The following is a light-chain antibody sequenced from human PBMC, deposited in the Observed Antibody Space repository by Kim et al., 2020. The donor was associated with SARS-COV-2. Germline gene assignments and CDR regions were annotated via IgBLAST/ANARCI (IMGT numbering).Light chain of an antibody. CDR3: QKYNSALWT. V-gene: IGKV1-27*01. Sequence: ASVGDRVTITCRASQGISNYLAWYQQKPVKVPKLLIYAASTLQSGVPSRFSGSGSGTDFTLTISSLQPEDVATYYCQKYNSALWTFGQGTKVDIK. J-gene: IGKJ1*01. CDR1: QGISNY. CDR2: AAS.